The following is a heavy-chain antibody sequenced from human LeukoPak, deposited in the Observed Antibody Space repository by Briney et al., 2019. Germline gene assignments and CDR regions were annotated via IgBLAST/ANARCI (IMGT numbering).Heavy chain of an antibody. Sequence: SETLSLTCTVSGGSTSSSSYYWGWIRQPPGKGLEWIGSIYYSGSTYYNPSLKSRVTISVDTSKNQFSLKLSSVTAADTAVYYCARSYQLLPPGHFDYWGQGTLVTVSS. CDR1: GGSTSSSSYY. D-gene: IGHD2-2*01. V-gene: IGHV4-39*07. J-gene: IGHJ4*02. CDR2: IYYSGST. CDR3: ARSYQLLPPGHFDY.